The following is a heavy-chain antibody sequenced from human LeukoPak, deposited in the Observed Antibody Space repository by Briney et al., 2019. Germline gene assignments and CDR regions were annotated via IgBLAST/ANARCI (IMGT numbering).Heavy chain of an antibody. Sequence: ASVRLSCKSSVYTFTGYYMHWVRRAPGQGLEWMGWINPNSGGTNYAQKFQGRVTMTRDTSISTAYMELSRLRSDDTVVYYCAGGAIDYWGQGTLVTVSS. CDR3: AGGAIDY. V-gene: IGHV1-2*02. CDR1: VYTFTGYY. CDR2: INPNSGGT. J-gene: IGHJ4*02.